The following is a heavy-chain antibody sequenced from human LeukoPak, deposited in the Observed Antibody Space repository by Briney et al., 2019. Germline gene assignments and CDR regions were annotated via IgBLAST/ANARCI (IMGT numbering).Heavy chain of an antibody. Sequence: SQTLSLTCTVSGGSISSGSYYWSWIRQPPGKGLEWIGEINHSGSTNYNPSLKSRVTISVDTSKNQFSLKVSSVTAADTAVYYCAPRRAVGATNWFDPWGQGSLVTVSS. J-gene: IGHJ5*02. V-gene: IGHV4-39*07. CDR3: APRRAVGATNWFDP. CDR1: GGSISSGSYY. CDR2: INHSGST. D-gene: IGHD1-26*01.